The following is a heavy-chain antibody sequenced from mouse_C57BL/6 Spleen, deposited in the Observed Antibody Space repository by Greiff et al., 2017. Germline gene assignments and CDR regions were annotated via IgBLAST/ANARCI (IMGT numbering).Heavy chain of an antibody. Sequence: EVKLMESGGGLVQPGGSLKLSCAASGFTFSDYYMYWVRQTPEKRLEWVAYISNGGGSTYYPDTVKGRFTISRDNAKNTLYLQMSRLKSEDTAMYYCARQGVYYYAMDYWGQGTSVTVSS. CDR2: ISNGGGST. J-gene: IGHJ4*01. CDR1: GFTFSDYY. V-gene: IGHV5-12*01. CDR3: ARQGVYYYAMDY.